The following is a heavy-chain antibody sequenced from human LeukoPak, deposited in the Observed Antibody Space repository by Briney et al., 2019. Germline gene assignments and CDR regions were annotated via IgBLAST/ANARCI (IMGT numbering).Heavy chain of an antibody. Sequence: GGSLRLSCAASGFTFSSYWMSWVRQAPGKGLEWVANIKQDGSEKYYVDSVKGRFTISRDNAKNSLYLQMNSLRAEDTAVYYCARWAAITYLDASDIWGQGTMVTVSS. CDR2: IKQDGSEK. D-gene: IGHD6-13*01. CDR3: ARWAAITYLDASDI. J-gene: IGHJ3*02. CDR1: GFTFSSYW. V-gene: IGHV3-7*01.